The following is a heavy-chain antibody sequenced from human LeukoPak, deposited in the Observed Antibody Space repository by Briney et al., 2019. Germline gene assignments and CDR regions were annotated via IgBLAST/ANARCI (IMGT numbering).Heavy chain of an antibody. CDR1: GYTFTGYY. CDR2: MNPNSGNT. V-gene: IGHV1-8*02. Sequence: ASVKVSCKASGYTFTGYYMHWVRQAPGQGLEWMGWMNPNSGNTGYAQKFQGRVTMTRNTSISTAYMELSSLRSEDTAVYYCARGRITMVRGVKHLRINYYYMDVWGKGTTVTISS. D-gene: IGHD3-10*01. J-gene: IGHJ6*03. CDR3: ARGRITMVRGVKHLRINYYYMDV.